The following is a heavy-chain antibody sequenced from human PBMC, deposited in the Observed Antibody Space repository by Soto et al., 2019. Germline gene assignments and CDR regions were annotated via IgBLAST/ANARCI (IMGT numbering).Heavy chain of an antibody. CDR3: ASLALSQLLHWFDP. Sequence: SLRLSCAASGFTFSSSGMHWVLQAPGKGLDWVAVISYDGSNKYYAEYVKGRFTISRDNSENTLYLQMNSLRAEDTAVYYCASLALSQLLHWFDPWGQGTLVTVS. CDR2: ISYDGSNK. J-gene: IGHJ5*02. V-gene: IGHV3-30*03. D-gene: IGHD1-1*01. CDR1: GFTFSSSG.